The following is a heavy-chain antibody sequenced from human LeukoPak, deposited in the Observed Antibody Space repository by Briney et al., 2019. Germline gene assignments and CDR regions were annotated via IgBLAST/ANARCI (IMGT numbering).Heavy chain of an antibody. V-gene: IGHV1-8*03. D-gene: IGHD3-22*01. Sequence: VASVKVSCKAPGYTFTSYDISWVRQATGQGLEWMGWMNPNSGNTGYAQKFQGGVTITRNTSISTAYMELSSLRSEDTAVYYCARGVAYDSSGVGDYWGQGTLVTVSS. CDR2: MNPNSGNT. CDR3: ARGVAYDSSGVGDY. J-gene: IGHJ4*02. CDR1: GYTFTSYD.